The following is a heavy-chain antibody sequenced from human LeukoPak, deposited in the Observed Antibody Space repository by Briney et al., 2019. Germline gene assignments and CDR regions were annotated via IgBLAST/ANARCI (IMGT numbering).Heavy chain of an antibody. Sequence: GGSLRLSCAASGFTFSSYAMSWVRQAPGKGLEWVSAISGSCGSTYYADSVKGRFTISRDNSKNTLYLQMNSLRAEDTAVYYCAKWGYDYVWGSYRTPLDIWGQGTMVTVSS. V-gene: IGHV3-23*01. J-gene: IGHJ3*02. CDR1: GFTFSSYA. D-gene: IGHD3-16*02. CDR3: AKWGYDYVWGSYRTPLDI. CDR2: ISGSCGST.